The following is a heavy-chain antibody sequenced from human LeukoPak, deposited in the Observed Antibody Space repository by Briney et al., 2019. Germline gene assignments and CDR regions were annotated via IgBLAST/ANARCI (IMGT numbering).Heavy chain of an antibody. CDR2: INPNSGGT. J-gene: IGHJ4*02. D-gene: IGHD6-13*01. V-gene: IGHV1-2*02. CDR1: GYTFTGYY. Sequence: GPVKVSCKASGYTFTGYYMHWVRQAPGQGLEWMGWINPNSGGTNYAQKFQGRVTMTRDTSISTAYMEPSRLRSDDTAVHYCARDRAAAAAGGYWGQGTLVTVSS. CDR3: ARDRAAAAAGGY.